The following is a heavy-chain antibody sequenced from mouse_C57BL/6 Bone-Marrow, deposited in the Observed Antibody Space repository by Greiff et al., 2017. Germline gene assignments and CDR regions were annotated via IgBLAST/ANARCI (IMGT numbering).Heavy chain of an antibody. J-gene: IGHJ4*01. CDR2: IYPGDGDT. CDR1: GYAFSSYW. D-gene: IGHD1-1*01. Sequence: QVQLKESGAELVKPGASVKISCKASGYAFSSYWMNWVKQRPGKGLEWIGQIYPGDGDTNYNGKFKGKATLTADKSSSTAYMQLSSLTSEDSAVYFCARHYYGSSCAGGMDYWGQGTSVTVSS. V-gene: IGHV1-80*01. CDR3: ARHYYGSSCAGGMDY.